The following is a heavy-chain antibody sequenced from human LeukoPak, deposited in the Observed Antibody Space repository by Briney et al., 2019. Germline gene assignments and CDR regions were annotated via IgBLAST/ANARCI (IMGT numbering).Heavy chain of an antibody. D-gene: IGHD2-2*01. CDR2: ISSSSSYI. V-gene: IGHV3-21*01. CDR1: GFTFSSYS. J-gene: IGHJ3*02. Sequence: GGSLRLSCAASGFTFSSYSMNWVRQAPGKGLEWVSSISSSSSYIYYADSVKGRFTISRDNAKNTLYLQMNSLRAEDTAVYYCARWVVVVPASGQDAFDIWGQGTMVTVSS. CDR3: ARWVVVVPASGQDAFDI.